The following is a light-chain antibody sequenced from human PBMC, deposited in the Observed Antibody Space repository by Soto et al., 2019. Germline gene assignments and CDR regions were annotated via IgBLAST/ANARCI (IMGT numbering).Light chain of an antibody. V-gene: IGKV1-5*03. CDR1: QSISSW. CDR2: KAS. Sequence: DIPMTQSPSTLSASVGDRVTITCRASQSISSWLAWYQQKPGQAPKLVIYKASTLQSGVPSRFSGSGSGTEFTLAISSLQPDDSATYYCQQYNDHWTFGQGTKVEIK. J-gene: IGKJ1*01. CDR3: QQYNDHWT.